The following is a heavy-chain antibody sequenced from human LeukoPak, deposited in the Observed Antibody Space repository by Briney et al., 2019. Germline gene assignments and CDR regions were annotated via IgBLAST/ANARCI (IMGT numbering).Heavy chain of an antibody. CDR2: IYTSGST. CDR3: ARDGGGVIVGDNWFDP. V-gene: IGHV4-4*07. Sequence: SETLSLTCAVYGGSFSSYYWSWIRQPAGKGLEWIGRIYTSGSTNYNPSLKSRVTMSVDTSKNQFSLKLSSVTAADTAVYYCARDGGGVIVGDNWFDPWGQGTLVTVSS. CDR1: GGSFSSYY. J-gene: IGHJ5*02. D-gene: IGHD3-16*02.